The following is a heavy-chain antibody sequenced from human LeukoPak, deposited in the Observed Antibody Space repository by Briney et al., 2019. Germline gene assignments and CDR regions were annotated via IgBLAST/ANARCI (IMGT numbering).Heavy chain of an antibody. V-gene: IGHV4-38-2*02. CDR3: ARGVEYQLLPGAFDI. D-gene: IGHD2-2*01. J-gene: IGHJ3*02. CDR1: GYSISSGFY. Sequence: SSETLSLTCTVSGYSISSGFYWGWIRQPPGKGLEWIGSIYHSGSTYYNPSLKSRVTISVDTSKNQFSLKLSSVTAADTAVYYCARGVEYQLLPGAFDIWGQGTMVTVSS. CDR2: IYHSGST.